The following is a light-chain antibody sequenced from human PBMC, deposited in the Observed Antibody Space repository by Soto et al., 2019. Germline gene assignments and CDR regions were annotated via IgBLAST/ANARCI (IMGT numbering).Light chain of an antibody. V-gene: IGKV3-15*01. Sequence: IVLTRSPATLSLSPWERATLSCRASQSVSSNLAWYQQKPGQAPRLLIYGASTRATGIPARFSGSGSGTEFTLTISSLQSEDFAVYYCQQYNNWPRTFGQGTKVDTK. J-gene: IGKJ1*01. CDR3: QQYNNWPRT. CDR1: QSVSSN. CDR2: GAS.